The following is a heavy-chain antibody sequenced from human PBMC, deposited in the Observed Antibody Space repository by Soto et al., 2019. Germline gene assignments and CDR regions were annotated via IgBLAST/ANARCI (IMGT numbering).Heavy chain of an antibody. CDR3: VRAAARGDS. D-gene: IGHD6-13*01. CDR1: GFYFSGYW. Sequence: EVQLVESGGGLVQPGGSLRLSCAASGFYFSGYWMHWVRQVPGKGLVWVSRINTDGSDTLYADSVKGRFTISRDNTKNTLYLQMSRLRAEDTAIYYCVRAAARGDSWGQGTLVTVSS. J-gene: IGHJ4*02. V-gene: IGHV3-74*01. CDR2: INTDGSDT.